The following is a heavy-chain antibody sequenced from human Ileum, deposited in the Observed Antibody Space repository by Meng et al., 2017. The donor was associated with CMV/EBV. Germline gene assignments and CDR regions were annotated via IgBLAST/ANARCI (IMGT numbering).Heavy chain of an antibody. Sequence: FSSYAISWVRQAPGQGLEWMGGIIPIFGTANYAQKFQGRVTITTDESTSTAYMELSSLRSEDAAVYYCASRNSSSSGYYYYYGMDVWGQGTTVTVSS. CDR2: IIPIFGTA. J-gene: IGHJ6*02. D-gene: IGHD6-6*01. CDR3: ASRNSSSSGYYYYYGMDV. V-gene: IGHV1-69*05. CDR1: FSSYA.